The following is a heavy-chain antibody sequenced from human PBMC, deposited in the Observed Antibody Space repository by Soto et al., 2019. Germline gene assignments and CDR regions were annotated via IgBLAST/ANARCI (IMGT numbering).Heavy chain of an antibody. CDR2: ISAYNGNT. CDR1: GYTFTSYG. V-gene: IGHV1-18*01. J-gene: IGHJ6*03. CDR3: ARGGWFGDLVGYMDV. D-gene: IGHD3-10*01. Sequence: ASVKVSCKSSGYTFTSYGISWVRQAPGQGLEWMGWISAYNGNTNYAQKLQGRVTMTTDTSTSTAYMELRSLRSDDTAVYYCARGGWFGDLVGYMDVWGKGTTVTVSS.